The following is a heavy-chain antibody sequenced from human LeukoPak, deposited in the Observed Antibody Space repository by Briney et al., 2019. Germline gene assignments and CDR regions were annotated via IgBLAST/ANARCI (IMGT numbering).Heavy chain of an antibody. J-gene: IGHJ4*02. V-gene: IGHV3-30*04. D-gene: IGHD6-19*01. CDR2: ISYDGSNK. CDR3: ARGVRIAVAGNIDY. CDR1: GFTFSRYA. Sequence: GGSLRLSCAPSGFTFSRYAMHWVRQGPGKGLEWVAAISYDGSNKKYADSVKGRFTISRDNSKNTLYLQMNSLRAEDAAVYYCARGVRIAVAGNIDYWGQGTLVTVSS.